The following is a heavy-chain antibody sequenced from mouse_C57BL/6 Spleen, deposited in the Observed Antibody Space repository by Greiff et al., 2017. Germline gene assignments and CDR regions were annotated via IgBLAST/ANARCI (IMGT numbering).Heavy chain of an antibody. CDR1: GYTFTDYY. CDR3: ARKGRYGSSGSWFAY. J-gene: IGHJ3*01. D-gene: IGHD1-1*01. V-gene: IGHV1-26*01. Sequence: VQLQQSGPELVKPGASVKISCKASGYTFTDYYMNWVKQSHGKSLEWIGDINPNNGGTSYNQKFKGKATLTVDKSSSTAYMELRSLTSEDSAVYYCARKGRYGSSGSWFAYWGQGTLVTVSA. CDR2: INPNNGGT.